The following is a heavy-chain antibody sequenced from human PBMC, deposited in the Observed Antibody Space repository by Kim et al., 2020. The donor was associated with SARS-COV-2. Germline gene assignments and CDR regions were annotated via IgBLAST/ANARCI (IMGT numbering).Heavy chain of an antibody. CDR3: AKGSSTPDFYYGMDV. CDR2: ISGGGGSS. CDR1: GLVFSSYA. J-gene: IGHJ6*02. D-gene: IGHD2-2*01. V-gene: IGHV3-23*01. Sequence: GGSLRLSCAASGLVFSSYALTWVRKAPGKGLEWVSAISGGGGSSFYADSVKGRFIISRDNSRSEVYLEMNSLRVEDSAVYYCAKGSSTPDFYYGMDVWG.